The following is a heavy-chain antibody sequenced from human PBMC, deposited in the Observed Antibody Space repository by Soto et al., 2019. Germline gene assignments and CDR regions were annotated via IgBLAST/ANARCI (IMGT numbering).Heavy chain of an antibody. D-gene: IGHD1-26*01. J-gene: IGHJ3*02. V-gene: IGHV1-69*13. Sequence: SVKVSCKASGGTFSSYAISWVRQAPGQGLEWMGGIIPIFGTANYAQKFQGRVTITADESTSTAYMELSSLRSEDTAVYYCARPYSGSHDAFDIWGQGTMVTVSS. CDR1: GGTFSSYA. CDR2: IIPIFGTA. CDR3: ARPYSGSHDAFDI.